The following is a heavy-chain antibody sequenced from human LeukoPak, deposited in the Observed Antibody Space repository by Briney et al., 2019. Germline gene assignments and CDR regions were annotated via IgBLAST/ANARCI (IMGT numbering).Heavy chain of an antibody. CDR2: INPSGGST. J-gene: IGHJ4*02. V-gene: IGHV1-46*03. D-gene: IGHD3-22*01. CDR1: GYTFTSYY. CDR3: ARDASPIRYYDSSTTTFDY. Sequence: ASVKVSCKASGYTFTSYYMHWVRQAPGQGPEWMGIINPSGGSTSYAQKFQGRVTMTRDTSTSTVYMELSSLRSEDTAVYYCARDASPIRYYDSSTTTFDYWGQGTLVTVSS.